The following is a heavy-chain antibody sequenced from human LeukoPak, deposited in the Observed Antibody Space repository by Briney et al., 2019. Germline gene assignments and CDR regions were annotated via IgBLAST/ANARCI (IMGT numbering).Heavy chain of an antibody. CDR1: GFTFSSYW. Sequence: GGSLRLSCAASGFTFSSYWMSWVRQAPGKGLEWVANIKQDGSEKYYVDSVKGRFTFSRDNAKNSLYLQMNSLRAEDTAVYYCARDHSIRRCDYWGQGTLVTVSS. J-gene: IGHJ4*02. CDR2: IKQDGSEK. CDR3: ARDHSIRRCDY. D-gene: IGHD2/OR15-2a*01. V-gene: IGHV3-7*01.